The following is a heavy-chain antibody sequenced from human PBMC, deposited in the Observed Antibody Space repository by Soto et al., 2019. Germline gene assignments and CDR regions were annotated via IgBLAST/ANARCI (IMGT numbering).Heavy chain of an antibody. V-gene: IGHV4-31*03. J-gene: IGHJ4*02. CDR3: ARVGGSGSPFDN. D-gene: IGHD3-10*01. CDR1: GGSINSGGYY. CDR2: IFYSGST. Sequence: SETLSLTCTVSGGSINSGGYYWSWIRQHPGKGLEWIGYIFYSGSTYYNPSLKSRVTISVDMSKNQFSLKLSSVTAADTAVYYCARVGGSGSPFDNWGQGTLVTVSS.